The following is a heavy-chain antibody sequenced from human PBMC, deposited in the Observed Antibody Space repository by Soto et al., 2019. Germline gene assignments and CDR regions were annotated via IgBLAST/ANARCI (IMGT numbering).Heavy chain of an antibody. J-gene: IGHJ6*02. CDR3: ARGSPMIVAADV. CDR1: GGSFSGYY. V-gene: IGHV4-34*01. D-gene: IGHD3-22*01. Sequence: ETLSLTCAVYGGSFSGYYWSWIRQPPGKGLEWIGEINHSGSTNNNPSLKSRVTISVDKSKNQFSLKLSSVTAADTAVYYCARGSPMIVAADVWGQGTTVTVSS. CDR2: INHSGST.